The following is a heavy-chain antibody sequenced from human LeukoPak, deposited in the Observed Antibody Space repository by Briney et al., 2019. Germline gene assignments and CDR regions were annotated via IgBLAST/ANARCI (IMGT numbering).Heavy chain of an antibody. D-gene: IGHD2-2*01. V-gene: IGHV1-18*01. CDR2: ISAYNGNT. J-gene: IGHJ4*02. Sequence: ASVKVSCEASGYTFSSYGISWVRQAPGQGLEWMGWISAYNGNTNYAQKLQGRVTMTTDTSTSTAYMELRSLRSDDTAVYYCATQYCSSTTCYPYWVDYWGQGTLVTVSS. CDR1: GYTFSSYG. CDR3: ATQYCSSTTCYPYWVDY.